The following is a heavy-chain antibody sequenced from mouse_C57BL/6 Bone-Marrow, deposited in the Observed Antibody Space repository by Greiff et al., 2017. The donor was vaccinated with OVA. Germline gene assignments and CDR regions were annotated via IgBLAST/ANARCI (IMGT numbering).Heavy chain of an antibody. Sequence: QVQLKQPGAELVMPGASVKLSCKASGYTFTSYWMHWVKQRPGQGLEWIGEIDPSDSYTNYNQKFKGKSTLTVDKSSSTAYMQLSSLTAEDAAFYYCALGLRPLIDYWGQGTSVTVSS. CDR3: ALGLRPLIDY. D-gene: IGHD2-4*01. V-gene: IGHV1-69*01. CDR1: GYTFTSYW. J-gene: IGHJ4*01. CDR2: IDPSDSYT.